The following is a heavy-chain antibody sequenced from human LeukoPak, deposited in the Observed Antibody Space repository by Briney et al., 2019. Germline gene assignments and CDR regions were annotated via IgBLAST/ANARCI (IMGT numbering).Heavy chain of an antibody. Sequence: GGSLRLSCAASGFTFDDYGMSWVRQAPGKGLEWVSGINWNGGSTGYADSVKGRFTISRDNAKNSLYLQMNSLRAEDTALYYCARGALTSFAILAYFDYWGQGTLVTVSS. CDR1: GFTFDDYG. CDR2: INWNGGST. CDR3: ARGALTSFAILAYFDY. J-gene: IGHJ4*02. D-gene: IGHD3-3*01. V-gene: IGHV3-20*04.